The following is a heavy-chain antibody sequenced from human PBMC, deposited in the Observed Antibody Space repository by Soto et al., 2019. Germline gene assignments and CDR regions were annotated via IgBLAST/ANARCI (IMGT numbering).Heavy chain of an antibody. CDR3: AGEYDPTWGNYRSAYTYYFDF. V-gene: IGHV3-48*01. J-gene: IGHJ4*02. Sequence: EVQLVESGGGLVQPGGSLRLACAASGFTFNSYSMNWVRQAPGKGLEWVSYISSSSSIIYYTDSVRGRFTISSDDVENSLYLPIGRRRAEHTGYYDGAGEYDPTWGNYRSAYTYYFDFWGEETPVTDSS. CDR2: ISSSSSII. CDR1: GFTFNSYS. D-gene: IGHD3-16*02.